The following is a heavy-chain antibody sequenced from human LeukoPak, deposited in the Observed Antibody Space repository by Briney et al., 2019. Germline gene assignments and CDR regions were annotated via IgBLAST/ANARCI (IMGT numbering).Heavy chain of an antibody. CDR2: IFPSDSDT. Sequence: GESLKISCKGSGYSFTSYWIGWVRQMPGKGLEWMGTIFPSDSDTRYSPSFQGQVTISSDKSISTAYLQWTSLKASDTAMYYCARQDASGSQYWGQGTLVIVSS. V-gene: IGHV5-51*01. CDR3: ARQDASGSQY. D-gene: IGHD3-10*01. J-gene: IGHJ4*02. CDR1: GYSFTSYW.